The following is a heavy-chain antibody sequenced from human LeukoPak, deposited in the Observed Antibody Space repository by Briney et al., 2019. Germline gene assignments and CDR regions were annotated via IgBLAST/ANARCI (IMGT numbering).Heavy chain of an antibody. Sequence: PGGSLRLSCVASGFTFSTYSMNWVRQAPGKGLEWVSYTSSGSTTIYYADSVKGRFTISRDNAKNSLYLQMNSLRAEDTAIYYCARGHYYYFYMDVWGKGTTVTVSS. CDR1: GFTFSTYS. CDR2: TSSGSTTI. J-gene: IGHJ6*03. CDR3: ARGHYYYFYMDV. V-gene: IGHV3-48*01.